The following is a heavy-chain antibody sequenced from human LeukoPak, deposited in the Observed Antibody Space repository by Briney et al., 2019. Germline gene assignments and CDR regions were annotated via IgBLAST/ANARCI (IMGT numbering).Heavy chain of an antibody. J-gene: IGHJ4*02. Sequence: YWIGWVRQHPGKGLEWIGYIYYSGSTYYNPSLKSRVTISVDTSKNQFSLKLSSVTAADTAVYYCARSSISREGYFDYWGQGTLVTVSS. CDR1: Y. V-gene: IGHV4-31*02. CDR2: IYYSGST. D-gene: IGHD1-26*01. CDR3: ARSSISREGYFDY.